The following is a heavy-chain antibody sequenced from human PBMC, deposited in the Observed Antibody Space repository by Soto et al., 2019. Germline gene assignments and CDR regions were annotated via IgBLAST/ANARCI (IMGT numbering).Heavy chain of an antibody. CDR1: GYSFTSYA. V-gene: IGHV1-3*01. D-gene: IGHD6-13*01. CDR3: ARDVESSIDY. Sequence: ASVKVSCKASGYSFTSYALHWVRQAPGQRLEWMGWINAGNGDTKYSQNFQDRVTITRDTFATTVYMELSSLTSEDTTVYYCARDVESSIDYSGQGTLVTVSS. J-gene: IGHJ4*02. CDR2: INAGNGDT.